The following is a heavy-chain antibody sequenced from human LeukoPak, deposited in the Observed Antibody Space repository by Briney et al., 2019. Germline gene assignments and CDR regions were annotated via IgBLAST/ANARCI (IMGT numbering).Heavy chain of an antibody. J-gene: IGHJ4*02. CDR1: GFTVSSNY. V-gene: IGHV3-66*01. CDR2: IYSGGST. CDR3: ARGIAVADTGFFDY. Sequence: GGSLRLSCAASGFTVSSNYMTWVRQAQGTGLEWVSVIYSGGSTYYADSVKGRFTISRDNSKSTLYLQMNSLRVEDTAVYYCARGIAVADTGFFDYWGQGTLVTVS. D-gene: IGHD6-19*01.